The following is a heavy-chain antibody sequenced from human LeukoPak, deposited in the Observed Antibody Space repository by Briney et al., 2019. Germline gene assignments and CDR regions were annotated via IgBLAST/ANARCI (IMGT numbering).Heavy chain of an antibody. Sequence: ASVRVSCKASGYTFTSYAMHWVRQAPGQRLEWMGWINAGNGNTKYSQKFQGRVTITRDTSASTAYMELSSLRSEDMAVYYCARDWVPPRNAFDIWGQGTMVTVSS. V-gene: IGHV1-3*01. J-gene: IGHJ3*02. CDR2: INAGNGNT. CDR3: ARDWVPPRNAFDI. CDR1: GYTFTSYA. D-gene: IGHD3-16*01.